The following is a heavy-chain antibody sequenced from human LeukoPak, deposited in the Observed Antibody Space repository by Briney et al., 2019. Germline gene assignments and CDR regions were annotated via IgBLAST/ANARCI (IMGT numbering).Heavy chain of an antibody. CDR1: GGSISSSNW. J-gene: IGHJ5*02. CDR3: ARSDTTVTGLDP. V-gene: IGHV4-4*02. Sequence: SETLSLTCAVSGGSISSSNWWSWVRQPPGKGLEWIGEIDHSGSTNYNPSLKSRVTISVDKSKNQFSLKLSSVTAADTAVYHCARSDTTVTGLDPWGQGTLVSVSS. D-gene: IGHD4-17*01. CDR2: IDHSGST.